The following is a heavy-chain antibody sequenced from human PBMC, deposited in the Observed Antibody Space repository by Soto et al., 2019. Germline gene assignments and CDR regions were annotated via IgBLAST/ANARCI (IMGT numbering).Heavy chain of an antibody. CDR3: TRAAISIVRGTYNWFDP. V-gene: IGHV3-23*01. D-gene: IGHD3-10*01. CDR2: ISGNVIST. J-gene: IGHJ5*02. Sequence: SYGMQWVRQATGPVLEWVSAISGNVISTYYADSVRGRFTISRDNSENTLFLQMNRLRADDTAVYYCTRAAISIVRGTYNWFDPCGQGTLVTVSS. CDR1: SYG.